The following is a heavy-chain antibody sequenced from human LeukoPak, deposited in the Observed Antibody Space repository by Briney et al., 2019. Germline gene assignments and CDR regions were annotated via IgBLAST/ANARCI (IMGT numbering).Heavy chain of an antibody. CDR1: GFTFRSYG. Sequence: GGSLRLSCAASGFTFRSYGMHWVRQAPGKGLEWVTFIRYDGSNKYYTDSVKGRFTISRDNSKNTLYLQMNSLRPEDTAIYYCAKDYSGSWYYFDYWGQGTLVTVSS. CDR2: IRYDGSNK. CDR3: AKDYSGSWYYFDY. J-gene: IGHJ4*02. V-gene: IGHV3-30*02. D-gene: IGHD6-13*01.